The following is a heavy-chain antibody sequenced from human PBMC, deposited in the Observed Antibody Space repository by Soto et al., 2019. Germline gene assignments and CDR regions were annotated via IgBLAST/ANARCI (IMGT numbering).Heavy chain of an antibody. D-gene: IGHD3-22*01. CDR2: INHSGST. V-gene: IGHV4-34*01. CDR1: GGSFSGYY. Sequence: PETLSLTCVVYGGSFSGYYWSWIRQPPGKGLEWIGEINHSGSTNYNPSLKSRVTISVDTSKNQFSLKLSSVTAADTAVYYCARMYYYDSSGYYYQYYYYGMDVWGQGTTVTVSS. J-gene: IGHJ6*02. CDR3: ARMYYYDSSGYYYQYYYYGMDV.